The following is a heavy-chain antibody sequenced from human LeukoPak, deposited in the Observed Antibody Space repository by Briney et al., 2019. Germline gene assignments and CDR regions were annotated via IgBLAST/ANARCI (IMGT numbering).Heavy chain of an antibody. CDR1: GFTFSSYT. D-gene: IGHD3-10*01. CDR3: AKGKDYYLDY. J-gene: IGHJ4*02. V-gene: IGHV3-21*01. Sequence: GGSLRLSCAASGFTFSSYTMNWARQAPGKGLEWVSSISSSGNYIYYADSVKGRFTISRDNSKNTLYVQMNSLRAEDTAVYYCAKGKDYYLDYWGQGTLVTVSS. CDR2: ISSSGNYI.